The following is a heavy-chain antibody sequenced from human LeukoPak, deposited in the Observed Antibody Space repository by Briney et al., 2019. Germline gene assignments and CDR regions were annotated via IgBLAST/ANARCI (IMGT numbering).Heavy chain of an antibody. D-gene: IGHD3-22*01. J-gene: IGHJ4*02. Sequence: GASVKVSCKASGYTFTGYYMHWVRQAPGQGLEWMGWINPNSGGTNYAQKFQGRVTMTRDTSTSTAYMELSRLRSDDTAVYYCARAVYYYDSLDYWGQGTLVTVSS. CDR3: ARAVYYYDSLDY. V-gene: IGHV1-2*02. CDR2: INPNSGGT. CDR1: GYTFTGYY.